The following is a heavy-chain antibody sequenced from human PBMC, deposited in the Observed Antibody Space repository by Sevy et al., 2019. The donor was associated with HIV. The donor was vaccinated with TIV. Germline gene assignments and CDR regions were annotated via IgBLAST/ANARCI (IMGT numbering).Heavy chain of an antibody. J-gene: IGHJ4*02. CDR2: LFSSGNT. Sequence: GGSLRLSCAASGFTVSNSHMSWARQAPGKGLEWVSILFSSGNTYYADSVKGRFTVSRDNSMNTLYLQMHSLTVEDTAGYYCEGYNNGFDYWAQGTLVTVSS. D-gene: IGHD1-20*01. CDR1: GFTVSNSH. V-gene: IGHV3-66*01. CDR3: EGYNNGFDY.